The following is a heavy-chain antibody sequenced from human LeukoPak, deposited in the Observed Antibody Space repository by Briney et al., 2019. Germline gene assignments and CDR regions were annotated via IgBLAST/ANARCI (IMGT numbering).Heavy chain of an antibody. Sequence: PGGSLRLSCAASGFSFSSYSMNWVRQAPGKGLEWVSYITSSSSAMHYADAVKGRFAISRDNAKNSLYLQMNILRAEDTALYYCARKSGSSGYPLDNWGQGTLVTVSS. CDR3: ARKSGSSGYPLDN. V-gene: IGHV3-48*01. CDR2: ITSSSSAM. D-gene: IGHD3-22*01. CDR1: GFSFSSYS. J-gene: IGHJ4*02.